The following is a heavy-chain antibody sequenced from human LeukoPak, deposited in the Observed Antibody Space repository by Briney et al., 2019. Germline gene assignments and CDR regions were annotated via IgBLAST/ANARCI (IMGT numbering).Heavy chain of an antibody. J-gene: IGHJ4*02. V-gene: IGHV3-48*03. CDR2: ISSSGSTI. D-gene: IGHD6-19*01. CDR3: ASVKWIAVAAFDY. CDR1: GFTFSSYE. Sequence: PGGSLRLSCAASGFTFSSYEMNWVRQAPGKGLEWVSYISSSGSTIYYADSVKGRFTISRDNAQNSLYLQMNGLRAEDTAVYYCASVKWIAVAAFDYWGQGTLVTVSS.